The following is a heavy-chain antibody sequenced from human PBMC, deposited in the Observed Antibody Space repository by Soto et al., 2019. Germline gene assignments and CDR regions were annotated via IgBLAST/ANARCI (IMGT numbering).Heavy chain of an antibody. Sequence: SETLSLTCTVSGASIKNHYWSWIRQPPGKGLEWLGYVYYNGITNYNPSLKSRVTMSVDTSKNQVSLNLTSLTAADTATYYCKRATSYSEYWGQGVALTVSS. CDR3: KRATSYSEY. J-gene: IGHJ4*02. CDR2: VYYNGIT. V-gene: IGHV4-59*11. D-gene: IGHD5-12*01. CDR1: GASIKNHY.